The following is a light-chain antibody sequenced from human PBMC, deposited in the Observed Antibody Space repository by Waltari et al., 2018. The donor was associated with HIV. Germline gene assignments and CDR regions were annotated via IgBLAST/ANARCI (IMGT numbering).Light chain of an antibody. V-gene: IGLV2-14*01. CDR3: SSYTSSSTWV. CDR1: SSDVGGYNY. CDR2: DVS. Sequence: QSALTQPASVSGSPGQSITISCTGTSSDVGGYNYVSWYQQHPGKAPKLMIYDVSNRPSGVSKRFSCSKSGNTASLTISGLQADDEADYYCSSYTSSSTWVFGGGTKLTVL. J-gene: IGLJ3*02.